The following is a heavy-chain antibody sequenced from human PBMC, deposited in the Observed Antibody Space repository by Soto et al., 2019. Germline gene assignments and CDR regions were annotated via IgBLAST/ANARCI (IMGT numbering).Heavy chain of an antibody. CDR2: IYRSGTN. CDR3: ARSLEPVDPYYYYGMDV. D-gene: IGHD2-2*01. CDR1: GFSLTSGYY. J-gene: IGHJ6*02. V-gene: IGHV4-38-2*01. Sequence: PSETLSLTCVVSGFSLTSGYYWGWIRQPPGKGLEWIGNIYRSGTNYYSPSLKRRRTISLDAYKNHFSLRLSSLTAADTAIYFCARSLEPVDPYYYYGMDVWGQGTTVTVSS.